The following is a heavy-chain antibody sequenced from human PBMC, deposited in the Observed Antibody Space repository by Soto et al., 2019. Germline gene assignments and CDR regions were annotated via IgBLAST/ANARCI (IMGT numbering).Heavy chain of an antibody. Sequence: QVQLQESGPGLVKPSQTLSLTCTVSGGSISSGDYYWSWIRQPPGKGLEWIGYIYYSGSTYYNPSLKSRVTISVDTSKNQCSLKLSSVTAADTAVYYCAREEYYYDSSGYYPVADWGQGTLVTVSS. J-gene: IGHJ4*02. CDR3: AREEYYYDSSGYYPVAD. CDR2: IYYSGST. V-gene: IGHV4-30-4*01. CDR1: GGSISSGDYY. D-gene: IGHD3-22*01.